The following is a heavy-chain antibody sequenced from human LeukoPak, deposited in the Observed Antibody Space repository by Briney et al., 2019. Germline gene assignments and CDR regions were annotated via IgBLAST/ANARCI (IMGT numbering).Heavy chain of an antibody. J-gene: IGHJ4*02. CDR2: INPNSGGT. Sequence: GASVEVSCKASGYTFTGYYIHWVRQAPGQGLEWMGWINPNSGGTNYAQKFQGWVTMTRDTSISTAYMELSRLRSDDTAVYYCARGGSGWDYYFDYWGQGTLVTVSS. D-gene: IGHD6-19*01. CDR1: GYTFTGYY. CDR3: ARGGSGWDYYFDY. V-gene: IGHV1-2*04.